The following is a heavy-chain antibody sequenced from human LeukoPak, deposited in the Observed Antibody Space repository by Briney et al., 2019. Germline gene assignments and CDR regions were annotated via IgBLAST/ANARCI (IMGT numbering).Heavy chain of an antibody. CDR1: GFTFSNYV. J-gene: IGHJ4*02. CDR3: AKVRAPSGWFNSDY. V-gene: IGHV3-23*01. CDR2: ISGSGDST. D-gene: IGHD6-13*01. Sequence: GGSLRLSCAASGFTFSNYVMSWVRQAPGKGLEWVSGISGSGDSTYYADSVKGRFTITRDNSKNTLYLQMNSLRVEDTATYYCAKVRAPSGWFNSDYWGQGTLVTVSS.